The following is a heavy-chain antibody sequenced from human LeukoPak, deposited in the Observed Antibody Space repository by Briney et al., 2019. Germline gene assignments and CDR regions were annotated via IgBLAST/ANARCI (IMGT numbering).Heavy chain of an antibody. CDR3: ARDPPYMVRGTFDY. CDR1: GGSISSYY. D-gene: IGHD4/OR15-4a*01. Sequence: SETLSLTCTVSGGSISSYYWSWIRQPAGKGLEWIGRIYTSGSTNYNPSLKSRVTMSVDTSKNQFSLKLSSVTAADTAVYYCARDPPYMVRGTFDYWGQGTLVTVSS. J-gene: IGHJ4*02. CDR2: IYTSGST. V-gene: IGHV4-4*07.